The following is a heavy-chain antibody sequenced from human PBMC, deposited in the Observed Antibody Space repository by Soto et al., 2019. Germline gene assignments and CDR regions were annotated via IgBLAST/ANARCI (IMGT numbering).Heavy chain of an antibody. CDR2: ISCSTSYI. CDR3: ARVVDYCDPYYYYGMDV. Sequence: EVQLVESGGGLVKPGGSLRLSCAASGFTFSSHSMNWVRQAPGKGLEWVSSISCSTSYIYYADSVKGRFTISRENAKIPLYLQMNSLRAEDTAVYYCARVVDYCDPYYYYGMDVWGQGATVTVSS. V-gene: IGHV3-21*01. J-gene: IGHJ6*02. CDR1: GFTFSSHS. D-gene: IGHD3-22*01.